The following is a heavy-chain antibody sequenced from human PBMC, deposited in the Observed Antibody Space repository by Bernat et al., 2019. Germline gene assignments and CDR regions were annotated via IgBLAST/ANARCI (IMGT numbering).Heavy chain of an antibody. CDR3: ARRDLITMVQGNWFDP. Sequence: QVQLVQSGAEVKKPGASVKVSCKASGYTFTSYAMHWVRQAPGQRLEWMGWINAGNGNTKYSQKFQGRVTITRDTSASTAYMELSSLRSEDTAVYYCARRDLITMVQGNWFDPWGQGTLVTVSS. V-gene: IGHV1-3*01. CDR2: INAGNGNT. D-gene: IGHD3-10*01. J-gene: IGHJ5*02. CDR1: GYTFTSYA.